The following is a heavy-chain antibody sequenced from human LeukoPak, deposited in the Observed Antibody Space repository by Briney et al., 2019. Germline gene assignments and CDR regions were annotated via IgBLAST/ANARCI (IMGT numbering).Heavy chain of an antibody. Sequence: SETLSLTCAVSGASISGSNYYWGWIRQPPGKGLEWIGEINHSGSTNYNPSLKSRVTISVDTSKNQFSLKLSSVTAADTAVYYCARGRPGGYYDSSGYYSDFDYWGQGTLVTVSS. CDR2: INHSGST. J-gene: IGHJ4*02. CDR3: ARGRPGGYYDSSGYYSDFDY. D-gene: IGHD3-22*01. V-gene: IGHV4-39*07. CDR1: GASISGSNYY.